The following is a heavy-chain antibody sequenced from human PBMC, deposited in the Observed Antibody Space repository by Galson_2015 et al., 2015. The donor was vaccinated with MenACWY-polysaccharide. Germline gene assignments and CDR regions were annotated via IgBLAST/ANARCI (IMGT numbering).Heavy chain of an antibody. J-gene: IGHJ5*02. V-gene: IGHV3-23*01. D-gene: IGHD1-26*01. CDR3: AKGGREVDNWLDP. CDR1: GFTFSSYV. CDR2: ITDSGSST. Sequence: SLRLSCAVSGFTFSSYVMSWVRQAPGRGLEWVSSITDSGSSTYYVDSVKGRFTISGDNSKNTLFLQMNSLRADDTAVYYCAKGGREVDNWLDPWGQGALVTVSS.